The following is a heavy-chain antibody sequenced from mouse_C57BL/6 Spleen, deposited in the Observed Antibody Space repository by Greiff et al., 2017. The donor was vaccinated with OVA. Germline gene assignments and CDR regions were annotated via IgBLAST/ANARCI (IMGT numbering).Heavy chain of an antibody. CDR3: AREGEWYFDV. V-gene: IGHV5-4*01. J-gene: IGHJ1*03. CDR2: ISDGGSYT. Sequence: EVQLVESGGGLVKPGGSLKLSCAASGFTFSSYAMSWVRQTPEKRLEWVATISDGGSYTYYPDNVKGRFTISRDNAKNNLYLQMSHLKSEDTAMYYCAREGEWYFDVWGTGTTVTVSS. CDR1: GFTFSSYA.